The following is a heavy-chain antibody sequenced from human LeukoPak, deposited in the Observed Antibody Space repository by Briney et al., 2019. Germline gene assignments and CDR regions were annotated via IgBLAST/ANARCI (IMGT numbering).Heavy chain of an antibody. V-gene: IGHV4-31*03. CDR1: GGPITSDHDY. D-gene: IGHD3-16*01. J-gene: IGHJ5*02. Sequence: SETLALTCSVSGGPITSDHDYWSWIRQHPGKGLERIGCFYYSQSTYYNPSLQSRVTLSLDTFNHRIHLKLICVTAADMAVYDCARGGKAWFDPWGQGTLVTVSS. CDR2: FYYSQST. CDR3: ARGGKAWFDP.